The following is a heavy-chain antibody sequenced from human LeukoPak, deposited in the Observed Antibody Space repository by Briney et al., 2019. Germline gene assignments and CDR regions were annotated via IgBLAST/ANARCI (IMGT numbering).Heavy chain of an antibody. D-gene: IGHD4-23*01. CDR2: ISASGSST. J-gene: IGHJ6*02. Sequence: GGSLRLSCAASGFTFSNNDMSWVRQAPGKGLEWVSAISASGSSTYYADSVKGRFTISGDNSKNTLYLQMNSLRADDTAVYYCAKDRSNSYYYGMDVWGQGTTVTVCS. CDR1: GFTFSNND. V-gene: IGHV3-23*01. CDR3: AKDRSNSYYYGMDV.